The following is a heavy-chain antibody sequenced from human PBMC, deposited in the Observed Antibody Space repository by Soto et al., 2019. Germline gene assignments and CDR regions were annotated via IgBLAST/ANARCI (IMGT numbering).Heavy chain of an antibody. CDR1: GFTFSSYA. V-gene: IGHV3-23*01. CDR2: ISGSGGTI. CDR3: AKDGIILAPAVRGAFDI. D-gene: IGHD2-2*01. J-gene: IGHJ3*02. Sequence: EVQLLESGGGLVQPGGSLRLSCAVSGFTFSSYAMGWVRQAPGKGLEWVSAISGSGGTIYYADSVKGRFTISRDNSKNTLWLHMNSVRAEDTAVYYCAKDGIILAPAVRGAFDIWGQGTMVTVSS.